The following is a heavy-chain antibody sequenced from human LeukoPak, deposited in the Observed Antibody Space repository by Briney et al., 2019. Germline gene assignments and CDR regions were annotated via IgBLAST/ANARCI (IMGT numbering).Heavy chain of an antibody. CDR3: ARRRGWELGFTP. D-gene: IGHD1-26*01. V-gene: IGHV3-53*01. Sequence: GGSLRPSWAAAGFTVSSNWIGWVRQAPGRGLGWVSVIFSGGSTYYEDSVKGRFTISRDNSKNKLYLQMNSLRAEDTAVYYCARRRGWELGFTPWGQGTLVTVSS. J-gene: IGHJ5*02. CDR2: IFSGGST. CDR1: GFTVSSNW.